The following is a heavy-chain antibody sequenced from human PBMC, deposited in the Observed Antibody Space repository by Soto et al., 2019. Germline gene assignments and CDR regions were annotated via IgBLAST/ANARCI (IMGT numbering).Heavy chain of an antibody. V-gene: IGHV1-18*01. D-gene: IGHD6-13*01. CDR3: ARSPGYSASWGYFYYGMKI. CDR1: GYTFTNYG. J-gene: IGHJ6*02. CDR2: INTYHGNT. Sequence: QVQLVQSGAELKKPGASVKVSCKASGYTFTNYGISWVRQAPGQGLEWMGWINTYHGNTKYAQKLQGRVTMTKDTASSTAYMALTSLRSDDTAVYYCARSPGYSASWGYFYYGMKIGGQGTTVIGSS.